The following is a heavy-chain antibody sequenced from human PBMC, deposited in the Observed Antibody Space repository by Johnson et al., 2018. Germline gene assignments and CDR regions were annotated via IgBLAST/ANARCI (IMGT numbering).Heavy chain of an antibody. J-gene: IGHJ3*02. CDR2: ISYDGSNK. CDR3: ARTYYYDSLGAFDI. Sequence: QVQLVQSGGGVVQPGRSLRLSCAASGFTFSNYGVHWVRQAPGRGLEWVALISYDGSNKYYADSVKGRFTISRDNSKNTLYLQMNSLRAEDTAVYYCARTYYYDSLGAFDIWGQGTMVTVSS. CDR1: GFTFSNYG. V-gene: IGHV3-30*03. D-gene: IGHD3-22*01.